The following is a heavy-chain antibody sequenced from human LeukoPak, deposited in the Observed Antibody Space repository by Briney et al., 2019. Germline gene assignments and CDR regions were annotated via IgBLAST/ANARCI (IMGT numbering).Heavy chain of an antibody. V-gene: IGHV1-2*02. Sequence: SVKVSCKASGYTFTGYYMHWVRQAPGQGLEWMGWINPNSGGTNYAQKFQGRVTMTRDTSISTAYMELSRLRSDDTAVYYCARAYDFWSGYYTYWGQGTLVTVSS. CDR3: ARAYDFWSGYYTY. D-gene: IGHD3-3*01. J-gene: IGHJ4*02. CDR2: INPNSGGT. CDR1: GYTFTGYY.